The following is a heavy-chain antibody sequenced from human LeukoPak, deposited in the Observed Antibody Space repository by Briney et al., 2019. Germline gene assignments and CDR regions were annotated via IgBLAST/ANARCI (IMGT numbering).Heavy chain of an antibody. V-gene: IGHV4-4*07. Sequence: PSETLSLTCTVSGGSISSYYWSWIRQPPGKGLEWIGRIYTSGSTNYNPSLKSRVTMSVDTSKNQFSLKLSSVTAADTAVYYCAREVGDSDYYDSSGYYWDAFDIWGQGTMVTVSS. CDR1: GGSISSYY. J-gene: IGHJ3*02. D-gene: IGHD3-22*01. CDR3: AREVGDSDYYDSSGYYWDAFDI. CDR2: IYTSGST.